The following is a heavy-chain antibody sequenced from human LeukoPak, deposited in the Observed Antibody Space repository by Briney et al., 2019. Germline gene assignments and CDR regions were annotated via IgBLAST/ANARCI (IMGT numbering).Heavy chain of an antibody. V-gene: IGHV3-21*01. CDR3: ARVGSGYYYVYDY. Sequence: GGSLRLSCAASGFTFSSYSMNWVRQAPGKGLEWVSSISSSSSYIYYADSVKGRFTISRDNAKNSLYLQMNSLRAEDTAVYYCARVGSGYYYVYDYWGQGTLVTVSS. CDR1: GFTFSSYS. D-gene: IGHD3-22*01. J-gene: IGHJ4*02. CDR2: ISSSSSYI.